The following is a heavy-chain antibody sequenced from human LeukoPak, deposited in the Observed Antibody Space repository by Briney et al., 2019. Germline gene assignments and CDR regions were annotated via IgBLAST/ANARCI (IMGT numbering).Heavy chain of an antibody. CDR1: GYTFTSYG. CDR3: ARLYCDILTGYSNFDY. J-gene: IGHJ4*02. CDR2: ISAYNGNT. V-gene: IGHV1-18*04. D-gene: IGHD3-9*01. Sequence: GASVKVSCKASGYTFTSYGISWVRQAPGQGLEWMGWISAYNGNTNYAQKLQGRVTMTTDTSTSTAYMELRSLRSDDTAVYYCARLYCDILTGYSNFDYWGQGTLVTVSS.